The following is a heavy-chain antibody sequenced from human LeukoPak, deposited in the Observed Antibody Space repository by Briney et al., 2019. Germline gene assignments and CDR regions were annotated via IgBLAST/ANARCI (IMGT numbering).Heavy chain of an antibody. D-gene: IGHD2-8*02. J-gene: IGHJ4*02. CDR1: GGSVSSSTYY. CDR2: VYYSGTT. V-gene: IGHV4-61*01. Sequence: SETLSLTCTVSGGSVSSSTYYWNWIRQPPGKGLEWIIYVYYSGTTDYNPSLKSRVTISVDTSKNQFSLKLTSVTAADTAVYYCARAYCTGNSCYSNFDYWGQGTLVAVSS. CDR3: ARAYCTGNSCYSNFDY.